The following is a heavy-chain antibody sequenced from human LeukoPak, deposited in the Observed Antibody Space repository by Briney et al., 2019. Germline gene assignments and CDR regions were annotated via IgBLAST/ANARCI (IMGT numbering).Heavy chain of an antibody. V-gene: IGHV1-69*13. D-gene: IGHD2-21*02. CDR3: ARAVVVTALYYYGMDV. CDR1: GGTFSSYA. Sequence: SVKVSCKASGGTFSSYAISWVRQAPGQGLEWMGGIIPIFGTANYAQKFQGGVTITADESTSTAYMELSSLRPEDTAVYYCARAVVVTALYYYGMDVWGQGTTVTVSS. CDR2: IIPIFGTA. J-gene: IGHJ6*02.